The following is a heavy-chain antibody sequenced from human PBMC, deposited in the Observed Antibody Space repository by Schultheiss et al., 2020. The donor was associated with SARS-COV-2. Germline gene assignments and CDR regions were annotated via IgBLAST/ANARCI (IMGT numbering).Heavy chain of an antibody. D-gene: IGHD6-19*01. CDR1: GGAISTYY. CDR2: IYYSGST. CDR3: ARHGSSGWRKVNYFDY. J-gene: IGHJ4*02. Sequence: SQTLSLTCTVSGGAISTYYGSWIRQPPGKGLEWIGYIYYSGSTNYNPSLKSRVTISVDTSKNQFSLKLSSVTAADTAVYYCARHGSSGWRKVNYFDYWGQGTLVTVSS. V-gene: IGHV4-59*08.